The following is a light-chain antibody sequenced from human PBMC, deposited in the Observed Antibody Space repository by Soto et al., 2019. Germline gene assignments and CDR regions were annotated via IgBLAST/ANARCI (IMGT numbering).Light chain of an antibody. CDR1: QSVRSN. CDR2: GAS. CDR3: EQYHNWPPIT. J-gene: IGKJ3*01. Sequence: DIVMTQSPATLSVSPGERATLSCSASQSVRSNLAWSQPKPGQAPRLLIYGASPRATGIAARFSGSGSGTEFTLTISSLQFEDYAVYYCEQYHNWPPITFGPGTKVDIK. V-gene: IGKV3-15*01.